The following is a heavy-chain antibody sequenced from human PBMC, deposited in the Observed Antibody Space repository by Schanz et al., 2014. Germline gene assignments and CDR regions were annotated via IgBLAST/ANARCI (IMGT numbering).Heavy chain of an antibody. CDR3: ARDLISSGWYG. CDR1: GLNFDYYG. CDR2: IGYDGSEK. Sequence: QVQLVESGGGVVQPGRSLRLSCATSGLNFDYYGMHWVRQAPGKGLEWVANIGYDGSEKYYVDSVKGRFTISRDNSKDTLYLQMSGLTPEDTAVYYCARDLISSGWYGWGQGTLVTVSS. J-gene: IGHJ4*02. V-gene: IGHV3-33*01. D-gene: IGHD6-19*01.